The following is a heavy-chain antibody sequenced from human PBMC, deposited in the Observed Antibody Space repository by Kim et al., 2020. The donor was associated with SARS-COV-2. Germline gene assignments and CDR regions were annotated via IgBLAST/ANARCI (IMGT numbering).Heavy chain of an antibody. Sequence: GGSLRLSCAASGFTFTSYWMSWVRQAPGKGLEWVANIKQDGSERYYVDSVKGRFTISRDNAKNSLYLQMNSLRAEDTAVYYCARDFPSGGSFYECGGYWGQGTLVTVSS. D-gene: IGHD2-15*01. CDR1: GFTFTSYW. J-gene: IGHJ4*02. V-gene: IGHV3-7*01. CDR2: IKQDGSER. CDR3: ARDFPSGGSFYECGGY.